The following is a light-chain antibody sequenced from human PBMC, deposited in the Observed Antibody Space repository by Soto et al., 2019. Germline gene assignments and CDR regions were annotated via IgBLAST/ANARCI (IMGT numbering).Light chain of an antibody. V-gene: IGLV1-51*01. CDR3: GSWDSSLSAYV. J-gene: IGLJ1*01. Sequence: QSGRTQPPSVSAAPGQKVTSSCSGSSANIGGNSVSWYQQLPGTAPKLLIYDDNKRPSGIPDRFSGSKSGTSATLGITGFQTGDEADYYCGSWDSSLSAYVFGTGTKVTVL. CDR2: DDN. CDR1: SANIGGNS.